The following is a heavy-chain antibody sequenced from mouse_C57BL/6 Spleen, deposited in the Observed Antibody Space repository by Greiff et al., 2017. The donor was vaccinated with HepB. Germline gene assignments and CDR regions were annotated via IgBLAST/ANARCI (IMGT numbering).Heavy chain of an antibody. V-gene: IGHV1-82*01. Sequence: QVQLQQSGPELVKPGASVKISCKASGYAFSSSWMNWAKQRPGKGLEWIGRIYPGDGDTNYNGKFKGKATLTADKSSSTAYMQLSSLTSEDSAVYFCARGDGYYYYAMDYWGQGTSVTVSS. CDR1: GYAFSSSW. CDR2: IYPGDGDT. D-gene: IGHD2-3*01. CDR3: ARGDGYYYYAMDY. J-gene: IGHJ4*01.